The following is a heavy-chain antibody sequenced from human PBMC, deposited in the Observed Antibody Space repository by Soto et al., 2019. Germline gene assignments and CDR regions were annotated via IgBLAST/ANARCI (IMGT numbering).Heavy chain of an antibody. CDR2: INRYGSST. CDR1: GFTFSSYW. D-gene: IGHD3-22*01. Sequence: EVQLVESGGGLVQPGGSQRLSCEGSGFTFSSYWMHWVRQAPGKGLVWVSRINRYGSSTSYADSVKGRFTISRDDAKNPVYLQMNSLRAEDTAVYYCARGGDSSYYDSSGYPAAFDIWGQGTMVTVSS. V-gene: IGHV3-74*01. J-gene: IGHJ3*02. CDR3: ARGGDSSYYDSSGYPAAFDI.